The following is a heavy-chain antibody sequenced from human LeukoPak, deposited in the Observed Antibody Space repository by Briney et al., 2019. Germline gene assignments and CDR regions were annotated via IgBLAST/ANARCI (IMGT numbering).Heavy chain of an antibody. D-gene: IGHD3-10*01. CDR2: IYNSGSSGST. V-gene: IGHV4-61*01. J-gene: IGHJ4*02. CDR1: GGSVSSGSYY. Sequence: SETLSLTCTVSGGSVSSGSYYWSWIRQPPGKGLEWIGYIYNSGSSGSTNYNPSLKSRVTISIDTSKNQFSLRLSSVTAADTAVYYRARSPRFGSGSYSIDYWGQGSLVTVSS. CDR3: ARSPRFGSGSYSIDY.